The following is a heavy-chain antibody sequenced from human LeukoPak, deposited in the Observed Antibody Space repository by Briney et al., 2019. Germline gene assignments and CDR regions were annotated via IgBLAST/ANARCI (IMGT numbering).Heavy chain of an antibody. Sequence: SETLSLTCIVSGGSISNYYWSWIRQTPGKGLDWLGYIYYTGSTNYNPSLKSRVSISTDTAKNQFSLNLNYVTAADTAVYYCARGRGSYYGYYYYGMDVWGQGTTVTVSS. J-gene: IGHJ6*02. CDR3: ARGRGSYYGYYYYGMDV. V-gene: IGHV4-59*01. CDR1: GGSISNYY. D-gene: IGHD1-26*01. CDR2: IYYTGST.